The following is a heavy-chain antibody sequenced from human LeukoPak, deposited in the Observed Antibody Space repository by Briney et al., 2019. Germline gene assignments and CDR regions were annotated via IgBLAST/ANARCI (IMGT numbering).Heavy chain of an antibody. Sequence: PGGSLRLSCAASGFTFDDYAMHWVRQAPGKGLEWVANIKQDGSEKYYVDSVKGRFTISRDNAKNSLYLQMNSLRAEDTAVYYCARESLSSSWYLNWFDPWGQGTLVTVSS. CDR3: ARESLSSSWYLNWFDP. V-gene: IGHV3-7*01. D-gene: IGHD6-13*01. CDR2: IKQDGSEK. J-gene: IGHJ5*02. CDR1: GFTFDDYA.